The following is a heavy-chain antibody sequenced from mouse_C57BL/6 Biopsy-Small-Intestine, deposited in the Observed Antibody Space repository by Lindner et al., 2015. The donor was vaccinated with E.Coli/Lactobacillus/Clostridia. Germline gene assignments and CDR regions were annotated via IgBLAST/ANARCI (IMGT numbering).Heavy chain of an antibody. D-gene: IGHD1-1*01. CDR3: AILLRSPYAMDY. CDR1: GYTFTDYN. CDR2: INPNNGGT. J-gene: IGHJ4*01. Sequence: VQLQESGPELVKPGTSVKMSCRASGYTFTDYNMHWVKQSHGKSLEWIAYINPNNGGTGYNQKFKGKATLTVNKSSSTAYMEVRSLTSEDSAVYYCAILLRSPYAMDYWGQGTSVTVSS. V-gene: IGHV1-22*01.